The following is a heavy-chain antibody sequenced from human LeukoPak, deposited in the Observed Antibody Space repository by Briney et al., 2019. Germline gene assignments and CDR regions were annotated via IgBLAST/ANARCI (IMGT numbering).Heavy chain of an antibody. Sequence: ASVKVSCKASGYTFTSYDINWVRQATGQGLEWVGWMNPNSGNTGYAQKFQGRVTMTRNTTISTAYMELSSLRSEDTAVYYCARSMVRGAPNWFDPWGQGTLVTVSS. CDR3: ARSMVRGAPNWFDP. CDR1: GYTFTSYD. D-gene: IGHD3-10*01. V-gene: IGHV1-8*01. J-gene: IGHJ5*02. CDR2: MNPNSGNT.